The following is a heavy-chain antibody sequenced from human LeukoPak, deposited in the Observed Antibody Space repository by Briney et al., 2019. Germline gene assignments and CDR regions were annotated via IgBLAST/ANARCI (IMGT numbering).Heavy chain of an antibody. J-gene: IGHJ4*02. Sequence: GGSLRLSCAASGFTFSSYSMNWVRQAPGKGLEWVSSISSSSSYIYYADSVKGRFTISRDNSKNSLYLQMNSLRAEDTAVYYCATGAEMDRGVIINGHLDYWGQGTLVTASS. V-gene: IGHV3-21*01. CDR2: ISSSSSYI. CDR3: ATGAEMDRGVIINGHLDY. CDR1: GFTFSSYS. D-gene: IGHD3-10*01.